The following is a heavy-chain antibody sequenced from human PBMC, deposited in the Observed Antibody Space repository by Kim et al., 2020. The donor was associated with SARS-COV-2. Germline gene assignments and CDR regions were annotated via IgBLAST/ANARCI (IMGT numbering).Heavy chain of an antibody. CDR3: SRDLARVRGVNDAYDI. D-gene: IGHD3-10*01. J-gene: IGHJ3*02. V-gene: IGHV4-31*02. Sequence: SLKSRVTISTDTSKKQCSLKLTSVTAADTAVYYCSRDLARVRGVNDAYDIWGQGTMVTVSS.